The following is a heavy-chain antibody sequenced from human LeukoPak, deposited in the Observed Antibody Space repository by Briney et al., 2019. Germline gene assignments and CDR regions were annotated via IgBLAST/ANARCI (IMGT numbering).Heavy chain of an antibody. J-gene: IGHJ4*02. V-gene: IGHV4-59*01. Sequence: SETLSLTCTVSGGSISSFYWNWIRHPPGKGLEWIGYIYYSGSTNYNPSLKSRVTISVDTSKNQFSLKLSSVTAADTAVYYCARGTPGGSYDYWGQGTLVTVSS. CDR3: ARGTPGGSYDY. CDR2: IYYSGST. D-gene: IGHD2-15*01. CDR1: GGSISSFY.